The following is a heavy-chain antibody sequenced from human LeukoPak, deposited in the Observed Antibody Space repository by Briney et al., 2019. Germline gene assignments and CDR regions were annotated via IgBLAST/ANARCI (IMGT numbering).Heavy chain of an antibody. CDR2: IRYDGSNK. CDR3: VQDWAWGAFGS. CDR1: GFTVSSYG. Sequence: GRSLRLSCAASGFTVSSYGMHWVRQAPGKGLEWVAFIRYDGSNKYYADSVKGRFTISRDNSKNTLYLQMDSLGVEDTALYYCVQDWAWGAFGSWGQGTLVTVSS. V-gene: IGHV3-30*02. J-gene: IGHJ4*02. D-gene: IGHD7-27*01.